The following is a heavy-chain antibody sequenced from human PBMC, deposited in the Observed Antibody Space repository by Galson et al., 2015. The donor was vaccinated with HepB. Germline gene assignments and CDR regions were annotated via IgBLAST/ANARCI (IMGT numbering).Heavy chain of an antibody. Sequence: SCKVSGYSFSSYSIMWLRQAPGQGLECMGWISGYSGDANYAQKFQGRVTVTTDTSTSTAYMELRSLTSDDTAVYYCARVARTSYYFDYWGQGTLVSVSS. CDR2: ISGYSGDA. CDR1: GYSFSSYS. J-gene: IGHJ4*02. V-gene: IGHV1-18*01. CDR3: ARVARTSYYFDY.